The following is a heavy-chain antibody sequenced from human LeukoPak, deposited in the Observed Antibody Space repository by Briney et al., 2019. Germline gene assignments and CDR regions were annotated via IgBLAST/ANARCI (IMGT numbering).Heavy chain of an antibody. CDR2: IYYTGST. CDR1: GGSISRYY. D-gene: IGHD6-13*01. CDR3: ARRIAASGTAFDY. J-gene: IGHJ4*02. V-gene: IGHV4-59*01. Sequence: SETLSLTCNVSGGSISRYYWNWIRQPPGKGLEWIGYIYYTGSTSYNPSLKSRVTISVDTSKIQFSLKLSPVTAADTAVYHCARRIAASGTAFDYWGQGTLVTVSS.